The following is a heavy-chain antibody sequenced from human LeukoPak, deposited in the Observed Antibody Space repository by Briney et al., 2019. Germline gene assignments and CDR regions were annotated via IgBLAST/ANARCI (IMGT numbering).Heavy chain of an antibody. CDR2: IGISSGNT. CDR3: ARDHRYAFDN. V-gene: IGHV3-48*01. Sequence: HTGRSLRLSCAASGFNFIDYSMNWVRQAPGKGLEWISYIGISSGNTKYADSVKGRFTISRDKARNSLYLQMNSLRVEDTAVYYCARDHRYAFDNWGHGTLVTVSS. D-gene: IGHD5-12*01. J-gene: IGHJ4*01. CDR1: GFNFIDYS.